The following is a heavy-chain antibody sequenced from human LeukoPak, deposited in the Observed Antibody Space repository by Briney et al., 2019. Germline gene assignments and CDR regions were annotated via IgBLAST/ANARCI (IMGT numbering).Heavy chain of an antibody. CDR1: GFTFSSYS. J-gene: IGHJ3*02. V-gene: IGHV3-21*01. D-gene: IGHD6-13*01. CDR3: AKSWRAAGPDAFDI. Sequence: GGSLRLSCAASGFTFSSYSMNWVRQAPGKGLEWVSSISSGSSYIYYADSVKGRFTISRDNAKNTLYLQMNSLRAEDTAVYYCAKSWRAAGPDAFDIWGQGTMVTVSS. CDR2: ISSGSSYI.